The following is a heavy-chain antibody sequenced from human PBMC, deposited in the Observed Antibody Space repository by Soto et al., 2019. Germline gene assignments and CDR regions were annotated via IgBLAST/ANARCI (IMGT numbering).Heavy chain of an antibody. V-gene: IGHV4-30-4*01. CDR1: CGFISNGDYH. CDR2: TYPSGST. D-gene: IGHD5-12*01. CDR3: AREGGYDSPHGC. J-gene: IGHJ4*02. Sequence: PSETLSLTCTVSCGFISNGDYHWSWIRQPPGKGLEWIGYTYPSGSTYYNASLRSRVTISIDASKNQFSLKLNSVTAADTAVYYCAREGGYDSPHGCWGQGTLVTVSS.